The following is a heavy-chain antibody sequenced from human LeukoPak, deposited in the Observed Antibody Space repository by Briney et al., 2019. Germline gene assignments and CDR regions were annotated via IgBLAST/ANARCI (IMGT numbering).Heavy chain of an antibody. CDR1: GFTFDDYG. CDR3: AREGRHDFWSGYYPYFDY. V-gene: IGHV3-20*04. D-gene: IGHD3-3*01. J-gene: IGHJ4*02. Sequence: GRSLRLSCAASGFTFDDYGMSWVRQAPGKGLEWVSGINWNGGSTGYADSVKGRFTTSRDNDKNSLYLQMNSLRAEDTALYYCAREGRHDFWSGYYPYFDYWGQGTLVTVSS. CDR2: INWNGGST.